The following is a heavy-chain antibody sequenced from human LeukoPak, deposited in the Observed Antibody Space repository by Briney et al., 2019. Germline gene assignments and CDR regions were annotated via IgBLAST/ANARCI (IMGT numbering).Heavy chain of an antibody. CDR1: GYTFTGYY. Sequence: GASVKVSCKASGYTFTGYYMHWVRQAPGQGLEWMGWINPNSGGTNYAQKFQGRVTMTRDTSISTAYMEPSRLRSDDTAVYYCARGLHDYGDHYYYYYGMDVWGQGTTVTVSS. CDR2: INPNSGGT. CDR3: ARGLHDYGDHYYYYYGMDV. D-gene: IGHD4-17*01. J-gene: IGHJ6*02. V-gene: IGHV1-2*02.